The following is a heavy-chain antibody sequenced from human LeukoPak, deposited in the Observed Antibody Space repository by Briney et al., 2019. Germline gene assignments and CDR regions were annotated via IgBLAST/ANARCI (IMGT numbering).Heavy chain of an antibody. CDR3: LVGVVIQNWFDP. D-gene: IGHD3-3*01. J-gene: IGHJ5*02. CDR2: ISYDGSNK. CDR1: GFTFSSYG. Sequence: GGSLRLSCAASGFTFSSYGMHWVRQAPGKGLEWVAVISYDGSNKYYANSVKGRFTISRDNSKNTLYLQMNSLRAEDTAVYYALVGVVIQNWFDPWGQGTLVTVSS. V-gene: IGHV3-30*03.